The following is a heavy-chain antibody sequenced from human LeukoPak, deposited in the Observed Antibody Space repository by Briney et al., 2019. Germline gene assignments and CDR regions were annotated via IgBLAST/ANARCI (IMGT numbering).Heavy chain of an antibody. CDR3: AKAVRSMVTGGGYFDS. V-gene: IGHV3-23*01. CDR1: GFAFSNYA. D-gene: IGHD3-10*01. J-gene: IGHJ4*02. Sequence: GGSLRLSCAASGFAFSNYAMSWVRQAPGKGLEWVSSLSGGGDSRYYADSVMGRFTISRDNSRNTLYLQMNSLRAEDTAVYYCAKAVRSMVTGGGYFDSWGQGTLVTVSS. CDR2: LSGGGDSR.